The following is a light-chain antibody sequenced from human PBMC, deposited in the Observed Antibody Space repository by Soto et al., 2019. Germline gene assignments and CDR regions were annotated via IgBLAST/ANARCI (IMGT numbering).Light chain of an antibody. CDR3: NSYTTSSTLV. J-gene: IGLJ1*01. Sequence: QSVLTQPASVSGAPGQSITISCTGTRGDVGAYNLVSWYQQHPGKAPKLMIYAATNRPSGISNRFSGSKSGNTASLTISGVQAEDEADYYCNSYTTSSTLVFGTGTKVTVL. CDR1: RGDVGAYNL. CDR2: AAT. V-gene: IGLV2-14*02.